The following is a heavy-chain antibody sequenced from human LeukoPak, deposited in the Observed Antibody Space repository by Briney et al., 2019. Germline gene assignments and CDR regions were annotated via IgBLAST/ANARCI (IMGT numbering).Heavy chain of an antibody. CDR2: INHSGST. J-gene: IGHJ6*02. Sequence: SETLSVTCAVYGGSFSGYYWSWIRQPPGNGLEWIGEINHSGSTNYNPSLKSRVTISVDTSKNQFSLKLSSVTAADTAVYYCARKGDYYYYGMDVWGQGTTVTVSS. V-gene: IGHV4-34*01. CDR1: GGSFSGYY. CDR3: ARKGDYYYYGMDV.